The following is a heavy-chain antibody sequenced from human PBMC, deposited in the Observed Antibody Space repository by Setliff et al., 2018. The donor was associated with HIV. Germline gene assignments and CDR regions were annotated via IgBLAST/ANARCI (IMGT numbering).Heavy chain of an antibody. D-gene: IGHD2-15*01. CDR1: GFTFISSA. Sequence: ASVKVSCKASGFTFISSAMQWVRQARGQRLEWIGWIAPNSGGTKYAQKFEGRVTMTRDTSINTVYMEVSSLRSDDTAVYYCSRDVVVPVRGNALDYWGQGTQVTVSS. V-gene: IGHV1-2*02. J-gene: IGHJ4*02. CDR2: IAPNSGGT. CDR3: SRDVVVPVRGNALDY.